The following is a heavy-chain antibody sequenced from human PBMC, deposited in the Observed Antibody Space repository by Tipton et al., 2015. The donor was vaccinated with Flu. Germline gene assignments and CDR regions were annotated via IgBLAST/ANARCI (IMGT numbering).Heavy chain of an antibody. CDR2: IYHTGST. CDR1: GASISTYY. Sequence: TLSLTCTVSGASISTYYWSWIRQPPGKGLEWIGNIYHTGSTYYNPSLRSRVTILVDRSKNQFSLKLSFVTAADTAVYYCARRDYSNYVSDPKNWFDPWGRGILVIVSS. J-gene: IGHJ5*02. D-gene: IGHD4-11*01. CDR3: ARRDYSNYVSDPKNWFDP. V-gene: IGHV4-59*08.